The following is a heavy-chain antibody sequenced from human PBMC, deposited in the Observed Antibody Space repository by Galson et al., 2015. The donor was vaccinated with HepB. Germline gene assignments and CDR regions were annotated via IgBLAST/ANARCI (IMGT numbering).Heavy chain of an antibody. J-gene: IGHJ4*02. D-gene: IGHD3-22*01. CDR2: ISAHGGNT. CDR3: AKAADYYAGSSISFLFDS. CDR1: GYTFTSNG. V-gene: IGHV1-18*04. Sequence: KVSCKASGYTFTSNGISWVRQTPRQGLEWLGWISAHGGNTKYAQKYQGRITLTRDTSTSTAYVELRSLRSDDTAVYYCAKAADYYAGSSISFLFDSLGQGTLVTVSS.